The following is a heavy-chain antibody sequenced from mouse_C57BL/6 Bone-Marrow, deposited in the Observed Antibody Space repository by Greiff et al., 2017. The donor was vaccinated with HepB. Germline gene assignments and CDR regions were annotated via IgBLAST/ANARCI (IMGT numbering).Heavy chain of an antibody. Sequence: QVQLKESGAELARPGASVKMSCKASGYTFTSYTMHWVKQRPGQGLEWIGYINPSSGYTKYNQKFMDKATLTADKSSSTAYMQLRSLTSEDSAVYYCAFYDYDYFDNWGQGTTLTVSS. CDR2: INPSSGYT. D-gene: IGHD2-4*01. CDR3: AFYDYDYFDN. CDR1: GYTFTSYT. V-gene: IGHV1-4*01. J-gene: IGHJ2*01.